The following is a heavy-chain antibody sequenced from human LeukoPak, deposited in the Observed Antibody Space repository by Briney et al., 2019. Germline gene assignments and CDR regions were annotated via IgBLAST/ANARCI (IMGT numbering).Heavy chain of an antibody. V-gene: IGHV4-59*12. CDR3: ARVPRKNLYYYDSSGEDV. D-gene: IGHD3-22*01. CDR1: GGSMSPYH. Sequence: SSETLSLTCTVSGGSMSPYHWGWIRQPPGKGLEWTGYIYYSGSTNYNPSLNSRVTISVDTSKNQFSLKLSSVTAADTAVYYCARVPRKNLYYYDSSGEDVWGQGTTVTVSS. J-gene: IGHJ6*02. CDR2: IYYSGST.